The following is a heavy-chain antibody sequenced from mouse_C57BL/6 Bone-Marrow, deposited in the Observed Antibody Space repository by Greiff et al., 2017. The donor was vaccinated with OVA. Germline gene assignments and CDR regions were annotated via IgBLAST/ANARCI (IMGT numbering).Heavy chain of an antibody. D-gene: IGHD1-1*01. J-gene: IGHJ1*03. CDR1: GYAFTNYL. CDR3: ARSRPRWYEYYGSSYWYFDV. V-gene: IGHV1-54*01. CDR2: INPGSGGT. Sequence: VKLMESGAELVRPGTSVKVSCKASGYAFTNYLIEWVKQRPGQGLEWIGVINPGSGGTNYNEKFKGKATLTADKSSSTAYMQLSSLTSEDSAVYFCARSRPRWYEYYGSSYWYFDVWGTGTTVTVSS.